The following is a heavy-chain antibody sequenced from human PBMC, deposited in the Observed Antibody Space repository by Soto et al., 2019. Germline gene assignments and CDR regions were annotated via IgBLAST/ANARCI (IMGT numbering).Heavy chain of an antibody. J-gene: IGHJ6*02. CDR1: GCSVSSGSYQ. Sequence: XETLSLTCTVSGCSVSSGSYQWTWIRQPPGKGLEWIGYIHVSGSTNDNPSLKGRVTMSIDTSKNQFSLKLSSVTAADTAVYYCARDGHGMDVWGQGTKVTVSS. V-gene: IGHV4-61*01. CDR3: ARDGHGMDV. CDR2: IHVSGST.